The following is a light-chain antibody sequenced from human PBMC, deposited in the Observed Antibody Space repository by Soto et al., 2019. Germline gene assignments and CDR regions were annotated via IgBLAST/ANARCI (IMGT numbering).Light chain of an antibody. V-gene: IGKV1-5*01. J-gene: IGKJ1*01. CDR3: HQYYSYCT. CDR1: QTISTW. Sequence: DIQMTQSPSTLSASVGDRVTITGRASQTISTWVAWYQQKPWKAPKLLIDDASRLEGGVPSRFSGSGYGTEVTLTLSGVRPYQVANYSCHQYYSYCTCGQGTKVEI. CDR2: DAS.